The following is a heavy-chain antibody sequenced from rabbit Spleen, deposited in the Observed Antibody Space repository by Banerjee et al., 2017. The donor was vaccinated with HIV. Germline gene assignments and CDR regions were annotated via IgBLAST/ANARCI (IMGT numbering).Heavy chain of an antibody. J-gene: IGHJ6*01. CDR2: IDAGNSGFT. Sequence: QSLEESGGDLVKPGASLTLTCKASGVSFSFNSYMCWVRQAPGKGLEWIACIDAGNSGFTYFASWAKGRFTISKTSSTTVALQVSSLTAADTATYFCATYGGNSVIYGMDLWGPGTLVTVS. D-gene: IGHD8-1*01. CDR3: ATYGGNSVIYGMDL. V-gene: IGHV1S40*01. CDR1: GVSFSFNSY.